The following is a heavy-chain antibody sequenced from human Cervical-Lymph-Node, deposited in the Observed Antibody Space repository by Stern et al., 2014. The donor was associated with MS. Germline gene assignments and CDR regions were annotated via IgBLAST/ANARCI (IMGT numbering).Heavy chain of an antibody. J-gene: IGHJ4*02. Sequence: EVHLVESGGGLVQPGGSLRLSCAASGFTFSSYAMSWVRQAPGKGLEWVSGISGSGGSTYYADSVQGRLPIPRDNSKNTLYLQMNSLRAEDTAVYYCAKDDTVVVTAILFDYWGQGTLVTVSS. CDR1: GFTFSSYA. CDR3: AKDDTVVVTAILFDY. D-gene: IGHD2-21*02. V-gene: IGHV3-23*04. CDR2: ISGSGGST.